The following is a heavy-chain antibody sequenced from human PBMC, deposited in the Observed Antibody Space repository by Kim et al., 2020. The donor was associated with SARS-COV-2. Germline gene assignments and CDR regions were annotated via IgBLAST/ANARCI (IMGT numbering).Heavy chain of an antibody. D-gene: IGHD6-19*01. CDR2: GWT. CDR3: VGLGPGAFDY. V-gene: IGHV3-53*03. Sequence: GWTFYWDFVDGRFTISRDNSKNTVYLQMDSLRVDDTAVYYCVGLGPGAFDYWGQGTLVTVSS. J-gene: IGHJ4*02.